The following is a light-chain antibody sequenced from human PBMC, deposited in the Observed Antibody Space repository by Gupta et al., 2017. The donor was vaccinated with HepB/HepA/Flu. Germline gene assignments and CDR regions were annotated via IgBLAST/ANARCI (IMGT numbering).Light chain of an antibody. Sequence: TRVLFRGERVTLACRASQSVSSNLAWYQQKPGQAPRLLMYGASTRATGIPARFSGSGSGTEFTLTISSLQSEDFAVYYCQQYNIWPLTFGGGTKVEIK. J-gene: IGKJ4*01. CDR3: QQYNIWPLT. CDR1: QSVSSN. CDR2: GAS. V-gene: IGKV3-15*01.